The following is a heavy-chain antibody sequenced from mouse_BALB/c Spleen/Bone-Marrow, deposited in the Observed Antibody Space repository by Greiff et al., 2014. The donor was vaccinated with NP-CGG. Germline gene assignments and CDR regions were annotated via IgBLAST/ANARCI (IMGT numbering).Heavy chain of an antibody. CDR2: IHYSGST. V-gene: IGHV3-1*02. Sequence: EVQLQQSGPDLVKPSQSLSLTCTVTGYSITSGYSWHWIRQFPGNKLEWMGYIHYSGSTNYNPSLESRISITRDTSKNKFFLQLNSVTTEDTATYYCARDQGYYAMDYWGQGTSVTVSS. J-gene: IGHJ4*01. CDR1: GYSITSGYS. CDR3: ARDQGYYAMDY.